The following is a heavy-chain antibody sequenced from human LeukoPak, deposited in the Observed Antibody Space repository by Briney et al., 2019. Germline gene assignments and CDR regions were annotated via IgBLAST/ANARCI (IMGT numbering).Heavy chain of an antibody. V-gene: IGHV1-69*13. CDR2: IIPIFGTA. CDR1: GGTFSSYA. Sequence: SVKVSCKASGGTFSSYAISWVRQAPGQGLEWMGGIIPIFGTANYAQKFQGRVTITADESTSTAYMELSSLRSEDTAVYYCARGGAYYRAYYYYYGMDVWGKGTTVTVSS. J-gene: IGHJ6*04. D-gene: IGHD1-26*01. CDR3: ARGGAYYRAYYYYYGMDV.